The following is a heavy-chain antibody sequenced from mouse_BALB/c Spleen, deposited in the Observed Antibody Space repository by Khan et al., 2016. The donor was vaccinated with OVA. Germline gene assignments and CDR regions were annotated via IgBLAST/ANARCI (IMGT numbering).Heavy chain of an antibody. CDR2: INPYNGDT. V-gene: IGHV1-19*01. CDR3: ARGLFDV. J-gene: IGHJ1*01. CDR1: GYTFTDYY. Sequence: EVQLQQSGPELVKPGASVRMSCRASGYTFTDYYMKWMKQSHGKSLEWIGDINPYNGDTFYNQKFKGKATLTADKSSSTAYMQLNSLTSEDSAVYYCARGLFDVWGAGTTVTVSS.